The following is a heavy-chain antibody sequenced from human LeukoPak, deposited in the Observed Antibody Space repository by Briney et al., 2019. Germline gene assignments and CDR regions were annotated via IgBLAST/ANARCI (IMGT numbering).Heavy chain of an antibody. J-gene: IGHJ4*02. Sequence: ASVKVSCKASGYTFTSYGISWVRQAPGQGLEWMGWISAYNGNTNYAQKLQGRVTMTTDTATSTAYLELRSLRSDDSAVYYCATVGITMVRGVPYGDIDYWGQGTLVTVSS. CDR1: GYTFTSYG. CDR2: ISAYNGNT. V-gene: IGHV1-18*01. D-gene: IGHD3-10*01. CDR3: ATVGITMVRGVPYGDIDY.